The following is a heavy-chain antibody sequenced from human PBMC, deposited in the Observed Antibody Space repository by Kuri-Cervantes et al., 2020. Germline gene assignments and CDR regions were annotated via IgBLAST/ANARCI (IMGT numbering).Heavy chain of an antibody. CDR2: ISSSSDYI. CDR3: ARLVPSTNIDY. J-gene: IGHJ4*02. Sequence: GGSLRLSCVASGFSFSDYCMGWIRQAPGKGLEWVSSISSSSDYIYYADSLKGRFTISRDNAKNSLYLQMNSLRAEDTAVYYCARLVPSTNIDYWGQGTLVTVSS. CDR1: GFSFSDYC. D-gene: IGHD5-24*01. V-gene: IGHV3-21*01.